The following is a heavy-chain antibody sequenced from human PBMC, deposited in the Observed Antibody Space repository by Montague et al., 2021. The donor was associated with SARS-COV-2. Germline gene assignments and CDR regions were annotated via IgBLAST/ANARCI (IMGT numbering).Heavy chain of an antibody. V-gene: IGHV4-59*08. Sequence: SGTLSLTCTVSGGSITDYSWTWIRQPPGKALEWIGYVFKSGGTSYNPSLKSRVTMSVDTSKSHFSLRLTSVTAADTAVYYCARRASSFDNWFDLWGQGALVTVSS. CDR1: GGSITDYS. D-gene: IGHD3-10*01. CDR2: VFKSGGT. J-gene: IGHJ5*02. CDR3: ARRASSFDNWFDL.